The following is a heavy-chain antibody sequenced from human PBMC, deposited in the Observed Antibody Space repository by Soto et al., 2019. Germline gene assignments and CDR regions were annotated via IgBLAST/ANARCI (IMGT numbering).Heavy chain of an antibody. D-gene: IGHD3-22*01. CDR1: GGSVSSGSYY. V-gene: IGHV4-61*01. CDR3: SSLYYYDSSGYLDAFDI. Sequence: SETLSLTCTVSGGSVSSGSYYWSWIRQPPGKGLEWIGYIYYSGSTNYNPSLKSRVTISVDTSKNQFSLKLRSVTAADTAVYYCSSLYYYDSSGYLDAFDIWGQGTMVTASS. CDR2: IYYSGST. J-gene: IGHJ3*02.